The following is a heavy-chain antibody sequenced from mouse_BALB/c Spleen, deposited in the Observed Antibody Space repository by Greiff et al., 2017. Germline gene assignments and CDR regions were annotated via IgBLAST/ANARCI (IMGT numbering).Heavy chain of an antibody. CDR3: ARDHYGSSSRFAY. CDR1: GYTFTDYN. Sequence: VQLQQSGPELVKPGASVKIPCKASGYTFTDYNMDWVKQSHGKSLEWIGDINPNNGGTIYNQKFKGKATLTVDKSSSTAYMELRSLTSEDTAVYYCARDHYGSSSRFAYWGQGTLVTVSA. V-gene: IGHV1-18*01. CDR2: INPNNGGT. D-gene: IGHD1-1*01. J-gene: IGHJ3*01.